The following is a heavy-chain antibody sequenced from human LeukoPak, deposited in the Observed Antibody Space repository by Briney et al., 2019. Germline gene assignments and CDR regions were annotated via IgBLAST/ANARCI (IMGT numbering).Heavy chain of an antibody. Sequence: GGSLRLSCAASGFAVSGNYMSWVRQAPGKGLEWVSVIYSDSRTYYADSVKGRFTISRDISKNTLFLQMTSLRAEDTAVYYCAKLKGWYGEGYFDYWGQGTLVTVSS. V-gene: IGHV3-53*01. J-gene: IGHJ4*02. D-gene: IGHD3-10*01. CDR2: IYSDSRT. CDR3: AKLKGWYGEGYFDY. CDR1: GFAVSGNY.